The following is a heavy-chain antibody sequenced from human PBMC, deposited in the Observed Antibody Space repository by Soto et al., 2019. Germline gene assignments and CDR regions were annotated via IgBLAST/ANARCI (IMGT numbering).Heavy chain of an antibody. D-gene: IGHD3-16*01. CDR1: GFTFNNYG. V-gene: IGHV3-30*18. J-gene: IGHJ6*02. CDR3: AKDVFRVYNYGMDG. CDR2: ISYDGSNK. Sequence: QVQLVESGGGVVQPGRSLRLSCTASGFTFNNYGMHWVRQAPGKGLAWVTLISYDGSNKYYADSVKGRFTISRDNSKKTLYLQMNSLRAQDTAVYCCAKDVFRVYNYGMDGWGQGTTVTVSS.